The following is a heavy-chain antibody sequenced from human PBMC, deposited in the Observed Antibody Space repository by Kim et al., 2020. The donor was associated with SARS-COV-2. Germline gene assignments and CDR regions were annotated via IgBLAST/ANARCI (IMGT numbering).Heavy chain of an antibody. V-gene: IGHV4-34*01. CDR3: ARDSPLLRFLRPYYYGMDV. D-gene: IGHD3-3*01. CDR2: INHSGST. J-gene: IGHJ6*02. Sequence: SETLSLTCAVYGGSFSGYYWSWIRQPPGKGLEWIGEINHSGSTNYNPSLKSRVTISVDTSKNQFSLKLSSVTAADTAVYYCARDSPLLRFLRPYYYGMDVWGQGTTVTVSS. CDR1: GGSFSGYY.